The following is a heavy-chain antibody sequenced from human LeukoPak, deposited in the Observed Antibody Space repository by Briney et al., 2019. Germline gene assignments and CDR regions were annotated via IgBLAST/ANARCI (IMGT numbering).Heavy chain of an antibody. J-gene: IGHJ5*01. V-gene: IGHV3-64*04. D-gene: IGHD6-19*01. Sequence: GGSLRLSCSASGFTFSTYAMHWVRQAPGKGLEYVSSVSSNVYSTHYADSVKGRFAISRDNSKNTLYLQMNNLRAEDTAVYYCARVSSSSTNWFDSWGQGTLVTVSS. CDR3: ARVSSSSTNWFDS. CDR1: GFTFSTYA. CDR2: VSSNVYST.